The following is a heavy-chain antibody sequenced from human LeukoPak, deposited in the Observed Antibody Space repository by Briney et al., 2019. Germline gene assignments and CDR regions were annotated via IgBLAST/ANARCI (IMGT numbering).Heavy chain of an antibody. D-gene: IGHD5-18*01. CDR3: ASIDTAMVDNYYYGMDV. CDR1: GGSISSGSHY. J-gene: IGHJ6*02. V-gene: IGHV4-61*02. Sequence: PSQTLSLTCTVSGGSISSGSHYWSWIRQPAGKGLEWIGRIYTSGSTNYNPSLKSRVTISVDTSKNQFSLKLSSVTAADTAVYYCASIDTAMVDNYYYGMDVWGQGTTVTVSS. CDR2: IYTSGST.